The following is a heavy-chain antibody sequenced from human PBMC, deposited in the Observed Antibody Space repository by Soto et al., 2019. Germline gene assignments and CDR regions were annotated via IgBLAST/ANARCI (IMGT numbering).Heavy chain of an antibody. CDR3: AKPPLAAAGPHSFDY. D-gene: IGHD6-13*01. CDR1: GDSVSSNSAA. V-gene: IGHV6-1*01. CDR2: TYYRSKWYN. J-gene: IGHJ4*02. Sequence: SQTLSLTCAISGDSVSSNSAAWNWIRQSPSRGLEWLGRTYYRSKWYNDYALSVKSRKTINPDTSKNQFSLQLKSVPPEDTVVYYFAKPPLAAAGPHSFDYWGQGPRVPVS.